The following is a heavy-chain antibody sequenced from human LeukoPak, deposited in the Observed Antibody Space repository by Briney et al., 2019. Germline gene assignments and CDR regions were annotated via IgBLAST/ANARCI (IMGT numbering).Heavy chain of an antibody. CDR1: GGSVSSGSYY. Sequence: PSQTLSLTCTVSGGSVSSGSYYWSWVRQHPGKGLEWIGYIYYSGNSNYNPSLKSRVTISVDTSKNQFSLKPSSVTAADTAVYYCARGYYFDSAGRSDAFDIWGQGTMVTVSS. CDR3: ARGYYFDSAGRSDAFDI. D-gene: IGHD3-22*01. CDR2: IYYSGNS. J-gene: IGHJ3*02. V-gene: IGHV4-31*03.